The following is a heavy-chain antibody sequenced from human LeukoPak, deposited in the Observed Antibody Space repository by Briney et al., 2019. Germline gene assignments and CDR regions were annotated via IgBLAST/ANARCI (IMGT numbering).Heavy chain of an antibody. D-gene: IGHD3-22*01. J-gene: IGHJ4*02. CDR3: ARFYDSSGYYWSYFDY. Sequence: ASVKVSCKASGYTFTGYYMHWVRQAPGQGLEWMGWISAYNGNTNYAQKLQGRVTMTTDTSTSTAYMELRSLRSDDTAVCYCARFYDSSGYYWSYFDYWGQGTLVTVSS. CDR2: ISAYNGNT. V-gene: IGHV1-18*04. CDR1: GYTFTGYY.